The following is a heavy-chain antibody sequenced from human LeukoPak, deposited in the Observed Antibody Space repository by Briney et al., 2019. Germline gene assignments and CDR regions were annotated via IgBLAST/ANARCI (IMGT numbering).Heavy chain of an antibody. V-gene: IGHV1-2*02. CDR3: ARHFDDSSITPFDY. Sequence: GAAVKDSCKASGYTFTGYYMHWVRQAPGQGLEWMGWINPNSGGTNYAQKFQGRVAMTRDTSISTAYMELSRLRSDDTAVYYCARHFDDSSITPFDYWGQGTLVTVSS. CDR2: INPNSGGT. D-gene: IGHD3-22*01. J-gene: IGHJ4*02. CDR1: GYTFTGYY.